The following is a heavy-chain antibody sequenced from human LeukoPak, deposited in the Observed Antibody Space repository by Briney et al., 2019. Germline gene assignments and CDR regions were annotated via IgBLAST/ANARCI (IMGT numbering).Heavy chain of an antibody. CDR2: IYSSGSI. J-gene: IGHJ4*02. CDR3: TRGEIRSFGDFSGD. Sequence: GGSLRLSCAASGFNVSSNYMSWVRQAPGKGLEWVSMIYSSGSIYYVDSVKGRFTISRDNSKNTLYFQMNSLRAEDTAVYYCTRGEIRSFGDFSGDWGQGTLVTVSS. V-gene: IGHV3-53*01. CDR1: GFNVSSNY. D-gene: IGHD3-16*01.